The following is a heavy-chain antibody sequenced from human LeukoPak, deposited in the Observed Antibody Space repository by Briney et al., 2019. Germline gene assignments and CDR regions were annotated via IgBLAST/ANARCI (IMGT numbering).Heavy chain of an antibody. J-gene: IGHJ4*02. CDR2: INPNSGDT. CDR1: GYIFTGYY. Sequence: GASVKVSCKASGYIFTGYYMHWVRQAPGQGLEWMGWINPNSGDTDYAQKFQGRVTMTRDTSIRTVYMELSSLKSDDTAVYYCTGGRRFGNRPTAPFEYWGQGTLVTVSS. V-gene: IGHV1-2*02. CDR3: TGGRRFGNRPTAPFEY. D-gene: IGHD4-23*01.